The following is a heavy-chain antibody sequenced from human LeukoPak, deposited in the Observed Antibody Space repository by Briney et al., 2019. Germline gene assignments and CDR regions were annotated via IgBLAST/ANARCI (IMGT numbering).Heavy chain of an antibody. CDR2: IYYSGST. CDR1: GGSFSGYY. V-gene: IGHV4-30-4*01. J-gene: IGHJ4*02. CDR3: ARVSYEWLRFDY. Sequence: SETLSLTCAVYGGSFSGYYWSWIRQPPGKGLEWIGYIYYSGSTYYNPSLKSRVTISVDTSKNQFSLKLSSVTAADTAVYYCARVSYEWLRFDYWGQGTLVTVSS. D-gene: IGHD5-12*01.